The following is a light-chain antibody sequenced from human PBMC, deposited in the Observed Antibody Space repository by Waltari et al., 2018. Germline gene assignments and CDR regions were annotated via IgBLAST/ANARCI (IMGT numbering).Light chain of an antibody. Sequence: VVLTQSPLFLPVTLGQPASMSCRSSQSPVPSHVKTYLNWFHQRPGRSPRRLMYRISRRESGVPDRFSGSGSGTDFTLKISRVEAEDVGVYYCMQGSHWPRTFGQGTKLEI. CDR1: QSPVPSHVKTY. J-gene: IGKJ2*01. CDR3: MQGSHWPRT. CDR2: RIS. V-gene: IGKV2-30*02.